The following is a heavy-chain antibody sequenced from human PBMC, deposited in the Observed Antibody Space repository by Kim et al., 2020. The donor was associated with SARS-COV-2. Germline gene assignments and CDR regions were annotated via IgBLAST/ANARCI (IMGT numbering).Heavy chain of an antibody. Sequence: ASVKVSCRASGYTFTGYYIHWVRQAPGQGLEWMGWINPNSGGTHYAHQFEGRVTMTRDTSINTLYMDLSRLTSGDTAVYYCASEADFGGNSGWLDPWGQGTLVTVSS. CDR1: GYTFTGYY. D-gene: IGHD2-21*01. CDR2: INPNSGGT. CDR3: ASEADFGGNSGWLDP. J-gene: IGHJ5*02. V-gene: IGHV1-2*07.